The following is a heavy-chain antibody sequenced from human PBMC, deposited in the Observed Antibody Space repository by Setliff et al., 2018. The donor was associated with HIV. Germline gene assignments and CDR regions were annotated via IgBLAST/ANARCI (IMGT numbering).Heavy chain of an antibody. Sequence: LSLTCTVSGGSISSYYWSWIRQPPGKGLEWIGYIYYSGSTNYKPSLKSRVSISVDTSKNQFSLKLSSVTAADTAVYYCARVCYYDTKGLGCFDYWGQGTLVTVSS. CDR2: IYYSGST. D-gene: IGHD3-22*01. CDR3: ARVCYYDTKGLGCFDY. J-gene: IGHJ4*02. CDR1: GGSISSYY. V-gene: IGHV4-59*08.